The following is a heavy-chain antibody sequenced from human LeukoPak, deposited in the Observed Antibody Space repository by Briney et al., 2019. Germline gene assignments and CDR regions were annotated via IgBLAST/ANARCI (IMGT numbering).Heavy chain of an antibody. J-gene: IGHJ4*02. CDR2: MNPNSGNT. Sequence: ASVKVSCKASGYTFTSYDINWVREATGQGLEWMGWMNPNSGNTGYAQKFQGRVTMTEDTSTDTAYMELSSLRSEDTAVYYCATVMSGGYYWGQGTLVTVSS. V-gene: IGHV1-8*02. D-gene: IGHD2-8*01. CDR3: ATVMSGGYY. CDR1: GYTFTSYD.